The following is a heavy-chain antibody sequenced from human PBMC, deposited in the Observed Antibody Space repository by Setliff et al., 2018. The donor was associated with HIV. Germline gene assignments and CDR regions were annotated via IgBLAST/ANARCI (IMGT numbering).Heavy chain of an antibody. CDR1: GFTFSSYS. CDR2: ISSSGNFI. V-gene: IGHV3-21*01. D-gene: IGHD6-19*01. CDR3: ARDPYWLEGYFDY. J-gene: IGHJ4*02. Sequence: GGSLRLSCAASGFTFSSYSMNWVRQAPGKGLEWVSSISSSGNFIYYEDSVKGRFTMSRDNAKDSLYLQMDSLRVEDTGFYYCARDPYWLEGYFDYWGPGTLVTVSS.